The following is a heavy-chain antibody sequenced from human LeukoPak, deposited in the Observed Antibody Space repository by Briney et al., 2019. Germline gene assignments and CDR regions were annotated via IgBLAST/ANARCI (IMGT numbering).Heavy chain of an antibody. V-gene: IGHV3-7*01. CDR2: IKQDGTEK. CDR1: GFTFSSYA. CDR3: TRRYFDL. Sequence: PGGSLRLSCAAPGFTFSSYAMHWVRQAPGKGLEWVANIKQDGTEKYYVDSVKGRFTISRDNAKNSLYLQMNSLRAEDTAVYYCTRRYFDLWGQGTLVTVSS. J-gene: IGHJ4*02.